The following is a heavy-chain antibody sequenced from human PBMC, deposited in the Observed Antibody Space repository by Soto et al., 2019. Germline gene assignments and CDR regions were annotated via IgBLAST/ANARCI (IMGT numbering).Heavy chain of an antibody. D-gene: IGHD4-17*01. V-gene: IGHV3-11*01. CDR3: ARDLWTTVTSPYNFYHYYMGV. J-gene: IGHJ6*03. CDR1: GFSTGDFY. CDR2: ISGSGTTI. Sequence: PGGSLRLSCAASGFSTGDFYMTWIRQAPGKGLEWVSYISGSGTTIYYADSVQGRFTISRDNAKNSLYLQMNSLRAEDTAVCYCARDLWTTVTSPYNFYHYYMGVWGKGTTVNV.